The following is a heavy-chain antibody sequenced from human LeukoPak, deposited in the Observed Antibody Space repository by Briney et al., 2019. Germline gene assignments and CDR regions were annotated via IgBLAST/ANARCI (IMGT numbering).Heavy chain of an antibody. Sequence: GRSLRLSCAASGFTFSSYGMNWVRQAPGKGLEWVAVISYDGSNKYYADSVKGRFTISRDNSKNTLFVQMSSLRAEDTAVYYCARGEYYSDTSSYFDYWGQGTMVTVSS. J-gene: IGHJ4*02. V-gene: IGHV3-30*03. CDR3: ARGEYYSDTSSYFDY. CDR2: ISYDGSNK. D-gene: IGHD3-22*01. CDR1: GFTFSSYG.